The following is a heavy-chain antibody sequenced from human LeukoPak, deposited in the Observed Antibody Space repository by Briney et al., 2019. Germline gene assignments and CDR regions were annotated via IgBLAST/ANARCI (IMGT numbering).Heavy chain of an antibody. Sequence: PSETLSLTCAVSGGSFSGYYWSWIRQPPGKGLEWIGEINHSGSTNYNPSLKSRVTISVDTSKNQFSLKLSSVTAADTAVYYCAIDPIVVVPAATPIWGQGTLVTVSS. CDR2: INHSGST. J-gene: IGHJ4*02. CDR3: AIDPIVVVPAATPI. CDR1: GGSFSGYY. D-gene: IGHD2-2*01. V-gene: IGHV4-34*01.